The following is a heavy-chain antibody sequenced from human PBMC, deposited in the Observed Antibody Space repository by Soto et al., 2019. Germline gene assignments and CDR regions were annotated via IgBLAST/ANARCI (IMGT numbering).Heavy chain of an antibody. Sequence: GGSLRLSCAASGFIFSTYGMHWVRQTPGKGPEWVAVIWYDGSNKHYADSVRGRFTISRDNSKNMLYLQMNSLRVEDTAMYYCARAVGPFDYWGQGTLVTVSS. CDR3: ARAVGPFDY. J-gene: IGHJ4*02. V-gene: IGHV3-33*01. CDR2: IWYDGSNK. CDR1: GFIFSTYG. D-gene: IGHD1-26*01.